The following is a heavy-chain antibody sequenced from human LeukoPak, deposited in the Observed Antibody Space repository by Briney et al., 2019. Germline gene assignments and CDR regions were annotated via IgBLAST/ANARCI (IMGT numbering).Heavy chain of an antibody. D-gene: IGHD3-16*02. CDR3: AREYYDYVWGSFRDPYWYFDL. CDR2: IYTSGST. V-gene: IGHV4-4*07. J-gene: IGHJ2*01. Sequence: PSETLSLTCTVSGGSISSYYWSWIRQPAGKGLEWIGRIYTSGSTNYNPSLKSRVTMSVDTSMNQFSLKLSSVTAADTAVYYCAREYYDYVWGSFRDPYWYFDLWGRGTLVTVSS. CDR1: GGSISSYY.